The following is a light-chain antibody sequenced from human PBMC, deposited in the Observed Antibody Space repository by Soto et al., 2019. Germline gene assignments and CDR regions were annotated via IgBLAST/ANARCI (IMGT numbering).Light chain of an antibody. CDR1: QSINIW. V-gene: IGKV1-5*01. CDR2: DVS. Sequence: DIQMTQSPSTLSASLGDRVTITCRASQSINIWLAWFQQKPGKAPKLLISDVSSLESGVPSRFSGSGSGTKFTLTISSMQPDDFATYYCQQYNSYSFGQGTKVDIK. J-gene: IGKJ1*01. CDR3: QQYNSYS.